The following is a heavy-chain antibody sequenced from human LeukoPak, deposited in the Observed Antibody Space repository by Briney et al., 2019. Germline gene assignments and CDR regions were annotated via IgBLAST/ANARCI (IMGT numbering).Heavy chain of an antibody. Sequence: GASVKVSCKASGYTFTGYYMHWVRQAPGQGLEWMGWINPNSGGTNYAQKFQGRVTMTRDTSISTAYMELSRLRSDDTAVYYCARFHYIAAAGGGFDYWGQGTLVAVSS. V-gene: IGHV1-2*02. CDR1: GYTFTGYY. D-gene: IGHD6-13*01. CDR3: ARFHYIAAAGGGFDY. CDR2: INPNSGGT. J-gene: IGHJ4*02.